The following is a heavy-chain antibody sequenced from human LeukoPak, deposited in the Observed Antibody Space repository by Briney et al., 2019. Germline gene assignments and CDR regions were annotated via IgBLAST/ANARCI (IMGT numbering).Heavy chain of an antibody. V-gene: IGHV4-59*08. Sequence: PLETLSLTCTVSGGSISSYYWSWIRQTPGKGLEWIGDSYYSGSTNYNPSLKSRVTISVDTSKNQFSLKLSSVTAADTAVYYCARHTDIAALSSLNYWGQGPLLTVSS. J-gene: IGHJ4*02. D-gene: IGHD6-13*01. CDR2: SYYSGST. CDR3: ARHTDIAALSSLNY. CDR1: GGSISSYY.